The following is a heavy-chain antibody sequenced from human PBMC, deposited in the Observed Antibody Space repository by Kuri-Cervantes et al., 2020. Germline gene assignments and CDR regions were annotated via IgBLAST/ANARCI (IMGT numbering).Heavy chain of an antibody. CDR3: ARDKHSYGLATKDY. J-gene: IGHJ4*02. V-gene: IGHV3-48*03. CDR1: GFTFSSYE. Sequence: GESLKISCAASGFTFSSYEMNWVRQAPGKGLEWVSYISSSGSTIYYADSVKGRFTISRDNAKNTLYLQMNSLRAEDTAVYYCARDKHSYGLATKDYWGQGTLVTVSS. D-gene: IGHD5-18*01. CDR2: ISSSGSTI.